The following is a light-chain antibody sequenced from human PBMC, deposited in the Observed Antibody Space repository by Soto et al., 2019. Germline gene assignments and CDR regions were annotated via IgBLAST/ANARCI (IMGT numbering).Light chain of an antibody. J-gene: IGKJ3*01. CDR1: QSVSNNY. Sequence: EIVLTQSPGTLSLSPGERATLSCRTSQSVSNNYLAWYQQKPGQAPRLLIYGASSRATGVPDRFSGSGSGTDFTLSISRLEPEDFAVYYCQHYNSWPLFGPGTKVDIK. V-gene: IGKV3-20*01. CDR3: QHYNSWPL. CDR2: GAS.